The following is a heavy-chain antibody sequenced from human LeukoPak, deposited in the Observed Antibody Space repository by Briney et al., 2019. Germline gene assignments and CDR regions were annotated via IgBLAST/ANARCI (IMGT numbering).Heavy chain of an antibody. CDR3: ARLRPDGNYGSYYYYYYYMDV. Sequence: RGESLKISCKGSGYSFTSFWIGWVRQMPGKGLEWMGIIYPGDSDTRYSPSFQGQVTISADKSISTAYLQWSSLKASDTAMYYCARLRPDGNYGSYYYYYYYMDVWGKGTTVTVSS. D-gene: IGHD1-7*01. V-gene: IGHV5-51*01. J-gene: IGHJ6*03. CDR1: GYSFTSFW. CDR2: IYPGDSDT.